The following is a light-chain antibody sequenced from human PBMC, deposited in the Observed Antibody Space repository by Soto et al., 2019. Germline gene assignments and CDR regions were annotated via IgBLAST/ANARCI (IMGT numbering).Light chain of an antibody. CDR1: QSVSSSY. Sequence: EIVMTQSPATLSVSPGERAALSCRASQSVSSSYLAWYHQKPGQAPRLLIHSASTRAPGIPDRFSASGAGTDFTLTISSLEPEDFAVYYCQQRINWPITFGQGTRLEIK. J-gene: IGKJ5*01. CDR3: QQRINWPIT. CDR2: SAS. V-gene: IGKV3D-20*02.